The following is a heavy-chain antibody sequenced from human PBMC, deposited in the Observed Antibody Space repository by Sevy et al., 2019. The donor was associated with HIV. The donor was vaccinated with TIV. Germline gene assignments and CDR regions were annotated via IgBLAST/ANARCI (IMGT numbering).Heavy chain of an antibody. CDR1: GFTFSDYY. Sequence: GGSLRLSCAASGFTFSDYYMSWIRQAPGKGLEWISYISGSSGAIVYADSVKGRFAISRNNAKNSLYLHMDNLRAEDTAVYFCVGRPYSSAYSWSYHFDYWGQGTLVTVSS. J-gene: IGHJ4*02. D-gene: IGHD3-16*01. V-gene: IGHV3-11*01. CDR3: VGRPYSSAYSWSYHFDY. CDR2: ISGSSGAI.